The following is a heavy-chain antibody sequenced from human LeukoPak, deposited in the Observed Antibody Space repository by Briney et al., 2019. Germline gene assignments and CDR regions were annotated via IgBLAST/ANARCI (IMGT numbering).Heavy chain of an antibody. CDR3: AAPAAGTLYEEGFDY. Sequence: PGGSLRLSCAASGFTLSSYNMNWVRQAPGKGLEWFSYISTSSSVIYYADSVKGRFIISRDNAKNSLYLQMNSLRDEDSAVYYCAAPAAGTLYEEGFDYWGQGTLVTVSS. CDR1: GFTLSSYN. D-gene: IGHD6-13*01. CDR2: ISTSSSVI. V-gene: IGHV3-48*02. J-gene: IGHJ4*02.